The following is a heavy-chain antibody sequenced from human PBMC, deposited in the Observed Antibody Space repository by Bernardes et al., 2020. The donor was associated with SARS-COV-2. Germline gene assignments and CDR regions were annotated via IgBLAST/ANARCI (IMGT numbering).Heavy chain of an antibody. CDR2: IDSSDSIR. D-gene: IGHD3-10*01. J-gene: IGHJ6*02. CDR3: AKDRYYYGSGSYPPNYYYYGMDV. Sequence: SLRLSCAASGFTFSDSYMSWIRQAPGKSPEWVSYIDSSDSIRHYADSVKGRFTISRDNAKNSLYLQMNSLRAEDTALYYCAKDRYYYGSGSYPPNYYYYGMDVWGQGTTVTVSS. V-gene: IGHV3-11*01. CDR1: GFTFSDSY.